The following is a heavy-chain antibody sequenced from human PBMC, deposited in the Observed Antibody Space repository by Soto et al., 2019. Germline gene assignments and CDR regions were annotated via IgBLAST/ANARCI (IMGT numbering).Heavy chain of an antibody. D-gene: IGHD3-22*01. CDR1: GFTFSSYG. Sequence: HPGGSLRLSCAAPGFTFSSYGMHWVRQAPGKGLEWVAVISYDGSNKYYADSVKGRFTISRDNSKNTLYLQMNSLRAEDTAVYYCAEGRNYDDSSGYPGWGQGTLVTVSS. CDR3: AEGRNYDDSSGYPG. J-gene: IGHJ4*02. V-gene: IGHV3-30*03. CDR2: ISYDGSNK.